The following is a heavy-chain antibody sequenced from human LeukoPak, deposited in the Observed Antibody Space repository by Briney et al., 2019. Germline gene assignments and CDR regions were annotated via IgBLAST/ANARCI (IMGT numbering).Heavy chain of an antibody. CDR1: GGSISSSSYY. J-gene: IGHJ4*02. D-gene: IGHD6-19*01. V-gene: IGHV4-39*07. CDR3: ARVIRLAVAFDY. CDR2: IYYSGST. Sequence: SETLSLTCTVSGGSISSSSYYWGWIRQPPGKGLEWIGSIYYSGSTYYNPSLKSRVTISVDTSKNQFSLKLSSVTAADTAVYYCARVIRLAVAFDYWGQGTLVTVSS.